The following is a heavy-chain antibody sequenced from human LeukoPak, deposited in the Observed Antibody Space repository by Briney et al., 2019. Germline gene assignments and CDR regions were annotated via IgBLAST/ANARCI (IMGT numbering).Heavy chain of an antibody. CDR2: ISDSGGNT. CDR3: AKQDIRSSAWYD. Sequence: GSSLRLSCAASGFTFSSYAMSWVRQAPGRGLESVSAISDSGGNTYYADSVKGRFTISRDNSKNTLYLQMNSLRAEDTAVYYCAKQDIRSSAWYDWGQGTLVTVSS. J-gene: IGHJ4*02. D-gene: IGHD6-19*01. CDR1: GFTFSSYA. V-gene: IGHV3-23*01.